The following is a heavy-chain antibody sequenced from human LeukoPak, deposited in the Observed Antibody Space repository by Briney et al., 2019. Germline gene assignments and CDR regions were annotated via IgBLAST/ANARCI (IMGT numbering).Heavy chain of an antibody. J-gene: IGHJ5*02. CDR2: INPNSGGT. D-gene: IGHD3-22*01. CDR3: ASSYYYDSSGYGAEFDP. V-gene: IGHV1-2*02. CDR1: GYTFTGYC. Sequence: GASVKVSCEASGYTFTGYCMHWVRQAPGQGLEWMGWINPNSGGTNYAQKFQGRVTMTRDTSISTAYMELSRLRSDDTAVYYCASSYYYDSSGYGAEFDPWGQGTLVTVSS.